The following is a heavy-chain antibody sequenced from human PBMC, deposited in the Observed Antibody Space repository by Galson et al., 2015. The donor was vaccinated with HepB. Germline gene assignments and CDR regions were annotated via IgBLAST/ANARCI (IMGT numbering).Heavy chain of an antibody. Sequence: SLRLSCAASGFTFSSYSMNWVRQAPGKGLEWVSSISSSSSYIYYADSVKGRFTISRDNAKNSLYLHMNCLRAEDTAVYYCARDGESRSGGVRYYYYGMDVWGQGTTVTVSS. J-gene: IGHJ6*02. D-gene: IGHD2-15*01. CDR1: GFTFSSYS. CDR3: ARDGESRSGGVRYYYYGMDV. CDR2: ISSSSSYI. V-gene: IGHV3-21*01.